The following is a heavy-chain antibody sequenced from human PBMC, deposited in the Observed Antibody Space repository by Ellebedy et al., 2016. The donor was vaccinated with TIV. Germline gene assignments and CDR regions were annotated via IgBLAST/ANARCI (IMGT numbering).Heavy chain of an antibody. V-gene: IGHV4-39*01. CDR2: IYSSGNT. J-gene: IGHJ4*02. CDR3: ARFYYGLDY. Sequence: MPSETLSLTCTVSGGSISSTSYYWGWIRQPPGKGLVWIGSIYSSGNTDHNPSLKSRFTISADTSKNQFSLKLLSVTAADTAIYFCARFYYGLDYWGQGTLVTVSS. CDR1: GGSISSTSYY. D-gene: IGHD3-10*01.